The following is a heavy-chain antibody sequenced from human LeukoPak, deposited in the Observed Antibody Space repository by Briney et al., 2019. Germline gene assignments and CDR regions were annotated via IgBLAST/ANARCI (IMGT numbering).Heavy chain of an antibody. CDR3: ARVWELSFDY. V-gene: IGHV3-53*01. CDR2: SYSGGTS. CDR1: GFTVSTDH. D-gene: IGHD1-26*01. Sequence: GGSLRLSCAASGFTVSTDHMSSVRQAPGKGLEWVAVSYSGGTSQYAESVKGRFTISRDNSKNMLYLQMNSLRAEDTALYYCARVWELSFDYWGQGTLVTVSS. J-gene: IGHJ4*02.